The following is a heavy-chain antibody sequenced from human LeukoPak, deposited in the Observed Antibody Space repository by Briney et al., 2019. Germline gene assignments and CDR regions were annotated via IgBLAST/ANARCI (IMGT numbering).Heavy chain of an antibody. CDR1: GDTLITHY. CDR3: ARHSSRGHYYDFDF. V-gene: IGHV1-69*02. CDR2: IVPVIGVA. D-gene: IGHD3-22*01. J-gene: IGHJ4*02. Sequence: SVKVSCKAPGDTLITHYISWVRQAPGQGLEWVGRIVPVIGVATYAQSLQGRVIITADRSTNTAYMELSGLRFEDSAVYFCARHSSRGHYYDFDFWGQGSLVTVSS.